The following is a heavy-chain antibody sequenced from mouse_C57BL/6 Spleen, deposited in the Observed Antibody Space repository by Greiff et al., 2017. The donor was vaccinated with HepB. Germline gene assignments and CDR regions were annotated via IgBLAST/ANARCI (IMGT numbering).Heavy chain of an antibody. J-gene: IGHJ1*03. Sequence: EVKLMESGGGLVKPGGSLKLSCAASGFTFSSYAMSWVRQTPEKRLEWVATISDGGSYTYYPDNVKGRFTISRDNAKNNLYLQMSHLKSEDTAMYYCARGIYGNYEYWYFDVWGTGTTVTVSS. CDR1: GFTFSSYA. V-gene: IGHV5-4*03. D-gene: IGHD2-1*01. CDR2: ISDGGSYT. CDR3: ARGIYGNYEYWYFDV.